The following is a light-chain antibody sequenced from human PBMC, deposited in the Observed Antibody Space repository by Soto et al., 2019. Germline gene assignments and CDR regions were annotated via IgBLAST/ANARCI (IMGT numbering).Light chain of an antibody. Sequence: EIVLTQSPGTLSLSPGERATLSCRASQSISSNHLTWYQVRPGQAPRLLIYATSSRATGISARFSGSESGTDFTLTISRLETEDFAVYYCQQYDSSPGITFGGGTKVEIK. CDR3: QQYDSSPGIT. J-gene: IGKJ4*01. CDR1: QSISSNH. CDR2: ATS. V-gene: IGKV3-20*01.